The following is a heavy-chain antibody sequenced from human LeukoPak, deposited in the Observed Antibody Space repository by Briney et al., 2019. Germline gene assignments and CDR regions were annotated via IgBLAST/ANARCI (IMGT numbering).Heavy chain of an antibody. Sequence: GGSLRLSCVASGFTFSSYGMHWVRQAAGKGLEWVAFTRYDGSNKYYADSVKGRFTISRDNSKNSLYLQMNSLRAEDTAVYYCARGPSGYHNTGGQGTLVTVSS. D-gene: IGHD5-12*01. CDR2: TRYDGSNK. J-gene: IGHJ4*02. CDR3: ARGPSGYHNT. V-gene: IGHV3-30*02. CDR1: GFTFSSYG.